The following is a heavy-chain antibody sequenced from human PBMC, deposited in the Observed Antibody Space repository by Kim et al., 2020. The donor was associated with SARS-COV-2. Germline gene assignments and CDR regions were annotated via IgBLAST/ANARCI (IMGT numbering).Heavy chain of an antibody. D-gene: IGHD3-10*01. CDR1: GYTFTGYY. V-gene: IGHV1-2*04. CDR3: ARVRADMVRGVIAIYYFDY. CDR2: INPNSGGT. J-gene: IGHJ4*02. Sequence: ASVKVSCKASGYTFTGYYMHWVRQAPGQGLEWMGWINPNSGGTNYAQKFQGWVTMTRDTSISTACMELSRLRSDDTAVYYCARVRADMVRGVIAIYYFDYWGQGTLVTVSS.